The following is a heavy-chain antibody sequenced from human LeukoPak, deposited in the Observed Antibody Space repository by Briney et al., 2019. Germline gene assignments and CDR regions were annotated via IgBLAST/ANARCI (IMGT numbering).Heavy chain of an antibody. J-gene: IGHJ4*02. CDR2: THSDGTT. Sequence: GGSLRLSCAASGFTFSDYDMHWVRQATGKGLEWVSVTHSDGTTYFADSVQGRFTISRDNSKNTLYLQMNSLRDEDTAVYYCARPSSLDGSGRYYIDYWGQGTLVTVSS. CDR3: ARPSSLDGSGRYYIDY. D-gene: IGHD3-10*01. V-gene: IGHV3-66*01. CDR1: GFTFSDYD.